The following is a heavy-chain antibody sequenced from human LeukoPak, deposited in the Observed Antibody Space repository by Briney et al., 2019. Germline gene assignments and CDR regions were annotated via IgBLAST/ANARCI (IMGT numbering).Heavy chain of an antibody. CDR1: GSSIRSSDSY. Sequence: KSSETLSLTCTVSGSSIRSSDSYWGWIRQPPGKGLEWIGNIYYSGSTYYNVSLKSRVTISEDTSKNQFSLRLSSVTAADTAVYYCVRGTTVTSDGYWGQGTLVTVSS. CDR3: VRGTTVTSDGY. V-gene: IGHV4-39*01. J-gene: IGHJ4*02. CDR2: IYYSGST. D-gene: IGHD4-17*01.